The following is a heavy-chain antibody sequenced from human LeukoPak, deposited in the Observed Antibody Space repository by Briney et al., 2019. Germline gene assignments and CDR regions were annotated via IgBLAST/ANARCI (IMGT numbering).Heavy chain of an antibody. V-gene: IGHV1-18*01. CDR3: ARLLGDIVVVVAATPDWNYGMDV. D-gene: IGHD2-15*01. J-gene: IGHJ6*02. Sequence: ASVKVSCKASGYTFTSYGISWVRQAPGQGLEWMGWISAYNGNTNYAQKLQVRVTMTTDTSTSTAYMELRSLRSDDTAVYYCARLLGDIVVVVAATPDWNYGMDVWGQGTTVTVSS. CDR1: GYTFTSYG. CDR2: ISAYNGNT.